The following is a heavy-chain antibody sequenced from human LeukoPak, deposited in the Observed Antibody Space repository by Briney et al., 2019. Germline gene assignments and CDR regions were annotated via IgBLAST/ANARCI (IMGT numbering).Heavy chain of an antibody. CDR1: GFTFSSYG. CDR3: ARGFKWLNY. J-gene: IGHJ4*02. Sequence: PGRSLRLSCAASGFTFSSYGMHWVRQAPGKGLEWVANIKQDGSEKYYVDSVKGRFTISRDNAKNSLYLQMNSLRAEDTAVYYCARGFKWLNYWGQGTLVTVSS. V-gene: IGHV3-7*03. CDR2: IKQDGSEK. D-gene: IGHD6-19*01.